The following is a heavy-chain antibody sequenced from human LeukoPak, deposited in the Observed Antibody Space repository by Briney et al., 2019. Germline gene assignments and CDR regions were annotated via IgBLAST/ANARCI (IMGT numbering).Heavy chain of an antibody. CDR1: GGSISGHY. CDR3: ASLYSGSYDTGSFDYFNY. D-gene: IGHD1-26*01. CDR2: MYYSGST. J-gene: IGHJ4*02. Sequence: PSETLSLTCSVSGGSISGHYWSWIRQPPGKGLEWIGYMYYSGSTNYNPSLKSRVTISVDTSKNQFSLKLGSVTAADTAVYYCASLYSGSYDTGSFDYFNYWGQGTLVTVSS. V-gene: IGHV4-59*11.